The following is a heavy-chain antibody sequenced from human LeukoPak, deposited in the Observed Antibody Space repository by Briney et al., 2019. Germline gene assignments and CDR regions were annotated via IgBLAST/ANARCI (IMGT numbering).Heavy chain of an antibody. CDR1: GGSLSNHY. CDR2: ISDSGST. Sequence: PSETLSLTCTVSGGSLSNHYWSWIRQPPGQGLEWIGYISDSGSTNYNPSLKSRVTISVDTSKNQFSLKLSSVTAADTAVYYCARGGYSSTFYYFDYWGQGTLVTVSS. J-gene: IGHJ4*02. V-gene: IGHV4-59*11. D-gene: IGHD6-13*01. CDR3: ARGGYSSTFYYFDY.